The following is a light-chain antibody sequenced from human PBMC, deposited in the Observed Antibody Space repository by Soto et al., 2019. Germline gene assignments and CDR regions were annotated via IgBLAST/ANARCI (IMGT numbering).Light chain of an antibody. CDR3: VLYMGLGISV. V-gene: IGLV8-61*01. CDR2: NTN. J-gene: IGLJ2*01. CDR1: SGSVSTNYY. Sequence: QTAVTQEPSFSVSPGGTVTFTCGLSSGSVSTNYYPSWYQQTPGQAPRTLIYNTNSRSSGVPDRFSGSILGNKAALTITGAQADDEFDYYCVLYMGLGISVFGGGTKLTVL.